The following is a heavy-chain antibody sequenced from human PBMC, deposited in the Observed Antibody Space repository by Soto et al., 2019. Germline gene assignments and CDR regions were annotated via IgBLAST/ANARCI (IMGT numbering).Heavy chain of an antibody. D-gene: IGHD1-20*01. Sequence: GGSLRLSCAASRFTFSSYAMSWVRQAPGMGLEWVSAISGSGGNTYYADSVKGRFTISRDNSMNSLYLQVNSLRAEDTAMYYCAKQYNSPWVFDYWGQGALVTVSS. V-gene: IGHV3-23*01. CDR1: RFTFSSYA. CDR2: ISGSGGNT. CDR3: AKQYNSPWVFDY. J-gene: IGHJ4*02.